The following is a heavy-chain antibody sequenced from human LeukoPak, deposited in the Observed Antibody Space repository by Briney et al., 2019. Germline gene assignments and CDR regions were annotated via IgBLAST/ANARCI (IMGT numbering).Heavy chain of an antibody. V-gene: IGHV1-69*04. CDR1: GGTFSSYA. CDR3: ARAGIRGGDCETFDY. D-gene: IGHD2-21*02. J-gene: IGHJ4*02. CDR2: IIPILGIA. Sequence: GSSVKVSCKASGGTFSSYAISWVRQAPGQGLEWMGRIIPILGIANYAQKFQGRVTITADKSTSTAYMELSSLRSEDTAVYYCARAGIRGGDCETFDYWGQGTLVTVSS.